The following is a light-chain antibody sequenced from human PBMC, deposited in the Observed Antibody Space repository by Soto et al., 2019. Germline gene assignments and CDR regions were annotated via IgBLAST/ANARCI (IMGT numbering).Light chain of an antibody. Sequence: QSVLAQPPSVSGAPGQRVTISCTGSSSNTGAGYDVHWYQQLPGTAPKLLIYSSNNRPSGVPDRFSGSKSGTSASLAITGLQAEDEADYYCQSYDRSLSGSVFGGGTKLTVL. J-gene: IGLJ2*01. CDR1: SSNTGAGYD. CDR2: SSN. CDR3: QSYDRSLSGSV. V-gene: IGLV1-40*01.